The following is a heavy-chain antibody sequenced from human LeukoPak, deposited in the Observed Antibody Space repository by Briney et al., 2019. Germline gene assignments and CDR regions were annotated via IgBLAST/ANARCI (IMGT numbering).Heavy chain of an antibody. CDR2: ISGSGGST. V-gene: IGHV3-23*01. CDR3: AKARFGELNQENFDY. J-gene: IGHJ4*02. CDR1: GFTFSSYA. D-gene: IGHD3-10*01. Sequence: GGSLRLSCAASGFTFSSYAMSWVRQAPGKGLEWVSAISGSGGSTYYADSVKGRFTISRDNSKNTLYLQMNSLRAEDTAVYYCAKARFGELNQENFDYWGQGTLVTVSS.